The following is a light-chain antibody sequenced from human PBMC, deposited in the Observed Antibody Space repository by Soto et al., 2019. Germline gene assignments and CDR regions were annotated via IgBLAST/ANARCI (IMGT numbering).Light chain of an antibody. CDR1: QRVSRN. CDR2: GAS. V-gene: IGKV3-20*01. Sequence: LFTQSPRTLSFSPEETATLSCRASQRVSRNVAWYQQKPGQAPRLLIYGASSRATGIPDRFSGSGSGTDFTLTISRLEPEDFAVYYCQQFGSSLPWTFGQGTKVDI. CDR3: QQFGSSLPWT. J-gene: IGKJ1*01.